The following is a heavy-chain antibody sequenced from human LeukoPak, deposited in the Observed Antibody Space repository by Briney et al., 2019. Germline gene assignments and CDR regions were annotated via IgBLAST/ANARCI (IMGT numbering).Heavy chain of an antibody. Sequence: PGGSLRLSCAASGFSFSNYAMNWVRQAPGKGLERVSGVRGSGGSTKYADSVKGRFTISRDNSKNTLYLQMSTLRVEDTGVYYCAKYRVFVILIGGGFDYWGQGTQLIVSS. D-gene: IGHD2/OR15-2a*01. CDR3: AKYRVFVILIGGGFDY. CDR1: GFSFSNYA. V-gene: IGHV3-23*01. J-gene: IGHJ4*02. CDR2: VRGSGGST.